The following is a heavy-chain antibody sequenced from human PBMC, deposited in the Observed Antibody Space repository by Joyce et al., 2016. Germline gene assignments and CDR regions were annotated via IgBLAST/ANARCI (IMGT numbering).Heavy chain of an antibody. CDR3: ARGRGYRYGFDY. J-gene: IGHJ4*02. CDR1: GHTSTSSD. Sequence: QVQLVQSGAEVKKPGASVKVSCKASGHTSTSSDINWVRQATGQGLEWVGWMNSHSGDTGYAQKYQGRVTMTRNTSISTAYMELSSLRSEDTAVYYCARGRGYRYGFDYWGQGTLVTASS. CDR2: MNSHSGDT. D-gene: IGHD5-18*01. V-gene: IGHV1-8*01.